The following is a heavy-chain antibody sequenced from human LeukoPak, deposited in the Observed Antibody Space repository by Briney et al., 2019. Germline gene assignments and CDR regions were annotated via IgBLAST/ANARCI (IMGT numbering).Heavy chain of an antibody. V-gene: IGHV3-21*01. J-gene: IGHJ4*02. Sequence: GGSLRLSCAASGFTFSSHSMNWVRQAPGKGLEWVSSISSSSSYIYYADSVKGRFTISRDNAKNSLYLQMNSLRAEDTAVYYCAREATVTMGGNWGQGTLVTVSS. CDR2: ISSSSSYI. CDR1: GFTFSSHS. D-gene: IGHD4-17*01. CDR3: AREATVTMGGN.